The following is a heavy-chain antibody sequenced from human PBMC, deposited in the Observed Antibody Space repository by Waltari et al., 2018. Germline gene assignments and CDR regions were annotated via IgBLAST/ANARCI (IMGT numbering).Heavy chain of an antibody. Sequence: QVQLQQWGAGLLKPSETLSLSYAVHGGSSFSAYYWNWVRQVPGKGLEWIGEINDRGLTNYKPSLKSRVTMSVDTSRNQFSLTLTSVTAADTALYYCARSAAIVVRGRYFQYWGQGTLVTVSS. D-gene: IGHD3-10*01. CDR1: GGSSFSAYY. V-gene: IGHV4-34*02. J-gene: IGHJ1*01. CDR3: ARSAAIVVRGRYFQY. CDR2: INDRGLT.